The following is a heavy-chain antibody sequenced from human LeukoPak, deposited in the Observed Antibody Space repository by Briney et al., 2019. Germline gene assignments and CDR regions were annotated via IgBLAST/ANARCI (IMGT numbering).Heavy chain of an antibody. CDR2: ISSSSSYI. D-gene: IGHD6-13*01. CDR1: GFTFSSYS. J-gene: IGHJ6*02. Sequence: GGSLRLSCAASGFTFSSYSMNWVRQAPGKGLEWVSSISSSSSYIYYADSVKGRFTISRDNAKNSLYLQMNSLRAEDTAVHYCARDPERMYSSKYGMDVWGQGTTVTVSS. CDR3: ARDPERMYSSKYGMDV. V-gene: IGHV3-21*01.